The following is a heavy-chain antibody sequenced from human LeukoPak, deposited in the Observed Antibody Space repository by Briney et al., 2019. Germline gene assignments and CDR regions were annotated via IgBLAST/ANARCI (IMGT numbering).Heavy chain of an antibody. D-gene: IGHD3-10*01. CDR1: GYTFTGYY. CDR2: MNPNSGNT. J-gene: IGHJ5*02. V-gene: IGHV1-8*02. CDR3: ARGDYYGSGSPNWFDP. Sequence: ASVKVSCKASGYTFTGYYMHWVRQAPGQGLEWMGWMNPNSGNTGYAQKFQGRVTMTRNTSISTAYMELSSLRSEDTAVYYCARGDYYGSGSPNWFDPWGQGTLVTVSS.